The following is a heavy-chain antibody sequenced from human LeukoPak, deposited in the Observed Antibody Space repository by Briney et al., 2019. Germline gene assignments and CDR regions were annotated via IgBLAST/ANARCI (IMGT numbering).Heavy chain of an antibody. CDR2: ISSSSSTI. CDR1: GFTFSDYY. D-gene: IGHD6-19*01. Sequence: GGSLRLSCAASGFTFSDYYMSWIRQAPGKGLEWVSYISSSSSTIYYADSVKGRFTISRDNAKNSLYLQMNSLRAEDTAVYYCARDPAVAGLIQDYYYYYMDVWGKGTTVTVSS. V-gene: IGHV3-11*04. J-gene: IGHJ6*03. CDR3: ARDPAVAGLIQDYYYYYMDV.